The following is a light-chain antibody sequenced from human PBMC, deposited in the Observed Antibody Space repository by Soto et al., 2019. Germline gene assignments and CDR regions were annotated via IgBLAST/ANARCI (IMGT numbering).Light chain of an antibody. J-gene: IGKJ4*01. V-gene: IGKV1-9*01. CDR2: AAS. Sequence: IQLTQSPSSLSASVGDRVTITCRASQDIAIYLAWYHQKPGEAPKLLIYAASTLYGGVPSRFSGSGSGTDFALTITSLQAEDFATYYCQQLRMYPSTFGGGTKVYIK. CDR1: QDIAIY. CDR3: QQLRMYPST.